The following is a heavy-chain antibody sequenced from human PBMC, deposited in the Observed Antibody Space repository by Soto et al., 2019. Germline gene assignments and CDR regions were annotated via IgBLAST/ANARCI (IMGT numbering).Heavy chain of an antibody. Sequence: PGGSLRLSCSPSGFRFSDYYFSWIRQAPGKGLEWVSYISSSGHYTNYADSVKGRFTMSRDNVRNSLHLQMSSLRVVDTAVYYCVRELGGLDVWGRGTTVIVSS. CDR1: GFRFSDYY. V-gene: IGHV3-11*05. CDR3: VRELGGLDV. CDR2: ISSSGHYT. D-gene: IGHD3-3*02. J-gene: IGHJ6*02.